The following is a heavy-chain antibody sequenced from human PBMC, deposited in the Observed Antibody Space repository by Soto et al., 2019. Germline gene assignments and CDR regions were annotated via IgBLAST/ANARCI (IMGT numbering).Heavy chain of an antibody. D-gene: IGHD6-13*01. CDR1: GSTFSSYA. V-gene: IGHV3-23*01. Sequence: GGSLRLSCAASGSTFSSYAMSWVRQAPGKGLEWVSAISGSGGSTYYADSVKDRFTISRDNSKNTLYLQMNSLRAEDTAVYYCAKFRSIAAAGSPYYYYGMDVWGQGTTVTVSS. J-gene: IGHJ6*02. CDR3: AKFRSIAAAGSPYYYYGMDV. CDR2: ISGSGGST.